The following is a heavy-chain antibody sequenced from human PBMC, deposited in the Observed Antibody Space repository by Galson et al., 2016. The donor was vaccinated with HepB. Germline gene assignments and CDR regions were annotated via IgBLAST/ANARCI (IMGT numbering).Heavy chain of an antibody. J-gene: IGHJ4*02. D-gene: IGHD3-22*01. CDR1: GFSLSTNGVG. CDR2: IYWDGDK. V-gene: IGHV2-5*02. Sequence: PALVKPPQTLTLTCSVSGFSLSTNGVGVGWIRQPPGKALEWLALIYWDGDKRYSPSLQNRLIITKDTSKNQVVLTMINMDPVDTATYYCAHMDYYDNSGYPLDYWGQGTLGTVSS. CDR3: AHMDYYDNSGYPLDY.